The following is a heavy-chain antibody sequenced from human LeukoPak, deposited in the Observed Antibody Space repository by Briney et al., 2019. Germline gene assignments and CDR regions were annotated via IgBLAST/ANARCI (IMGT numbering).Heavy chain of an antibody. CDR2: IIPILGIA. V-gene: IGHV1-69*04. D-gene: IGHD2-2*01. Sequence: GASVKVSCKASGGTFSSYAISWVRQAPGQGLEWMGRIIPILGIANYAQKFQGRVTITADKSTSTAYMELSSLRSEDTAVYYCASGYCSSTSCYALDYYHYGMDVWGQGTTVTVSS. CDR1: GGTFSSYA. CDR3: ASGYCSSTSCYALDYYHYGMDV. J-gene: IGHJ6*02.